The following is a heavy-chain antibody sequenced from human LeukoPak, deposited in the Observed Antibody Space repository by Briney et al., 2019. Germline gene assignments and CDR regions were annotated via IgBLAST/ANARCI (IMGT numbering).Heavy chain of an antibody. CDR3: ASLVVVPAAGYYFDY. Sequence: PSETLSLTCTVSGGSISSYYWSWIRQPAGKGLEWVGRIYTSGSTNYNPSLKSRVTISVDTSKNQFSLKLSSVTTADTAVYYCASLVVVPAAGYYFDYWGQGTLVTVSS. CDR1: GGSISSYY. D-gene: IGHD2-2*01. CDR2: IYTSGST. V-gene: IGHV4-4*07. J-gene: IGHJ4*02.